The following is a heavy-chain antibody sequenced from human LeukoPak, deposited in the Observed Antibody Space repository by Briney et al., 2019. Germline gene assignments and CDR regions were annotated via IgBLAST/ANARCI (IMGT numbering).Heavy chain of an antibody. CDR3: ARYYYDSSGDYGMDV. Sequence: GGSLRLSCAASGFIFSSYWMPWVRQAPGKGLVWVSRINSDGSSTSYADSVKGRFTISRDNAKNTLYLQMNSLRAEDTAVYYCARYYYDSSGDYGMDVWGQGTTVTVSS. J-gene: IGHJ6*02. V-gene: IGHV3-74*01. D-gene: IGHD3-22*01. CDR2: INSDGSST. CDR1: GFIFSSYW.